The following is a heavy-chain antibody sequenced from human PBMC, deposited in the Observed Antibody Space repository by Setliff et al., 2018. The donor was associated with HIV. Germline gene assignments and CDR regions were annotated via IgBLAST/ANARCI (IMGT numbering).Heavy chain of an antibody. D-gene: IGHD6-13*01. CDR2: INADNGDT. CDR1: GYTFTRYA. Sequence: ASVKVSCKASGYTFTRYAIHWLRQAPGQSHEWMGWINADNGDTKYSQKFQGRLTITRDTSANTVYMELSSLGSEDTAVFYCARDRDSLLIGYTPNNWFDPWGQGTLVTVSS. J-gene: IGHJ5*02. V-gene: IGHV1-3*01. CDR3: ARDRDSLLIGYTPNNWFDP.